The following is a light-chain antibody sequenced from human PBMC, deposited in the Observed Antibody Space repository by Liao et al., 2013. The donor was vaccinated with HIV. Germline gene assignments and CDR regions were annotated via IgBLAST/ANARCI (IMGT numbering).Light chain of an antibody. Sequence: SNGLTQPPSVSVSPGQTVTITCSGHTLSEEYVSWYQEKPGQSPVLVMYQDSHRPSWIPARFVGSNSGDIATLTISGTQAVDEADYYCLVWDRDTSFVFGTGTMVTVL. CDR1: TLSEEY. J-gene: IGLJ1*01. CDR2: QDS. V-gene: IGLV3-1*01. CDR3: LVWDRDTSFV.